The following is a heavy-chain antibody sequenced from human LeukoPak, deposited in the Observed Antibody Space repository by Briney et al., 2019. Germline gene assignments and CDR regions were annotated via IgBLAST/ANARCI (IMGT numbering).Heavy chain of an antibody. V-gene: IGHV3-23*01. J-gene: IGHJ4*02. D-gene: IGHD7-27*01. Sequence: GGSLRLSCAASGFTFSTYTMYWVRHPPGKRLEWVSIIGSSGGGIHYADSVKGRFTISRDNSKNALYLQMNSLRVEDTAVYYCAIDPNWGTHFWGQGVLVTVSS. CDR3: AIDPNWGTHF. CDR2: IGSSGGGI. CDR1: GFTFSTYT.